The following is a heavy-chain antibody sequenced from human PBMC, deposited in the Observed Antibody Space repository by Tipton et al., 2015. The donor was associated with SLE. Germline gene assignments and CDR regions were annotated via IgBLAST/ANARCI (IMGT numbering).Heavy chain of an antibody. CDR3: ARHMITGGEFDY. CDR1: DGSISTTNYY. CDR2: IFYTGST. Sequence: TLSLTCSVSDGSISTTNYYWGWLRQPPGKGLEWIGSIFYTGSTYYNPSLNSRVSFSIDTSENHFSLRLNSVTAADTAVYYCARHMITGGEFDYWGQGTLVTVSS. V-gene: IGHV4-39*07. J-gene: IGHJ4*02. D-gene: IGHD3-16*01.